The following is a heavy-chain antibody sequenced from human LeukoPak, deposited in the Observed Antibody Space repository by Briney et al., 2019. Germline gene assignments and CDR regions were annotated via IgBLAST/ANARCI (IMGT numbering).Heavy chain of an antibody. CDR1: GFTFSNFA. Sequence: GGSLRLSCADSGFTFSNFAMIWVRQAPGKGLECVSTLSGENALTYYADSVKGRFTISRDNSKNTLCLQMTNARPEDTAIYYCARNEVRYHYYIGVWGKGTTVTVSS. CDR3: ARNEVRYHYYIGV. J-gene: IGHJ6*03. V-gene: IGHV3-23*01. CDR2: LSGENALT.